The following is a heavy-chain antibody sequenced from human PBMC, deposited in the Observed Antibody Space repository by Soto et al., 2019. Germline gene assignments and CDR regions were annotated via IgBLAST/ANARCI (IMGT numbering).Heavy chain of an antibody. CDR3: ARRAGGLLDYSYYGIHV. J-gene: IGHJ6*02. CDR2: INPSGGST. V-gene: IGHV1-46*01. CDR1: GYTFTSYY. Sequence: ASVKVSCKASGYTFTSYYMHWVRQAPGQGLEWMGIINPSGGSTSYAQKFQGRVTMTRDTSTSTVYMELSSLRSEDTAVYYCARRAGGLLDYSYYGIHVWAQVTTVTVYS. D-gene: IGHD1-26*01.